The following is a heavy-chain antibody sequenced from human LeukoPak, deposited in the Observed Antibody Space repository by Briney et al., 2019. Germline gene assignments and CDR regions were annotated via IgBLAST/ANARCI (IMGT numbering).Heavy chain of an antibody. CDR1: GFTFSSYA. CDR2: ISGSGGST. CDR3: AKASTMTVVAVPCLDY. J-gene: IGHJ4*02. V-gene: IGHV3-23*01. D-gene: IGHD3-22*01. Sequence: GGSLRLSCAASGFTFSSYAMSWVRQAPGKGLEWVSAISGSGGSTYYADSVKGRFTISRDNSKNTLYLQMNSLRAEDTAVYYCAKASTMTVVAVPCLDYWGQGTLVTVSS.